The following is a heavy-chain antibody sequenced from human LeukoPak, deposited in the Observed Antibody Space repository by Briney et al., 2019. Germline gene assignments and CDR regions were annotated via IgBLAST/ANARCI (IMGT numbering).Heavy chain of an antibody. CDR3: AREVVPAAADY. CDR2: MNPKSGNT. CDR1: GYTFTNYD. D-gene: IGHD2-2*01. J-gene: IGHJ4*02. V-gene: IGHV1-8*03. Sequence: ASVKVSCRASGYTFTNYDINWVRQATGQGLEWVGRMNPKSGNTGYAQKFQGRVTITRNTSISTAYMELNSLRSDDTAVYYCAREVVPAAADYWGQGTLVTVSS.